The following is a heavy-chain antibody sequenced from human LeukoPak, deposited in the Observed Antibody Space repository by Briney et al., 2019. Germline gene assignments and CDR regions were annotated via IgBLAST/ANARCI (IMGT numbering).Heavy chain of an antibody. D-gene: IGHD3-22*01. Sequence: ASVKVSCKASGFTFTSSAMQWVRQARGQRLEWIGWIVVGSGNTNYAQKFQERVTITRDTSTSTAYMELSSLRSEDTAVYYCAADRYDSSGYYHFDYWGQGTLVTVSS. CDR2: IVVGSGNT. J-gene: IGHJ4*02. CDR1: GFTFTSSA. CDR3: AADRYDSSGYYHFDY. V-gene: IGHV1-58*02.